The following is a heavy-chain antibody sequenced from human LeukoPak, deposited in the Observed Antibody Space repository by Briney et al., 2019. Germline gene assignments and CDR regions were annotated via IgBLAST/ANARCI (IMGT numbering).Heavy chain of an antibody. CDR1: GGSISSSSYY. J-gene: IGHJ4*02. CDR3: ARGSLGTHYYYDSSGYSFDY. V-gene: IGHV4-39*07. Sequence: SETLSLTCTVSGGSISSSSYYWGWIRQPPGKGLEWIGSIYYSGSTNYNPSLKSRVTISVDTSKNQFSLKLSSVTAADTAVYYCARGSLGTHYYYDSSGYSFDYWGQGTLVTVSS. CDR2: IYYSGST. D-gene: IGHD3-22*01.